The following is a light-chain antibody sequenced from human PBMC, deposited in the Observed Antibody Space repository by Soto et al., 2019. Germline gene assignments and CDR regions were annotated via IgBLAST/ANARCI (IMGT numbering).Light chain of an antibody. J-gene: IGLJ2*01. CDR3: AAWDDSLSGLV. V-gene: IGLV1-44*01. CDR2: GNN. CDR1: NSNIGSNT. Sequence: QPVLTQPPSASGTPGQRVIISCSGSNSNIGSNTVNWYHQLPGTAPKLLIFGNNQRPSGVPDRFSGSKSGTSASLAISGLQSEDEADYYCAAWDDSLSGLVFGGGTKVTVL.